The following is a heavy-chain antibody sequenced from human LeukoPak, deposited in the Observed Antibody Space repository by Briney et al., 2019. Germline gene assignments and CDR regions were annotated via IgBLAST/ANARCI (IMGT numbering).Heavy chain of an antibody. CDR2: IYSGGST. CDR3: TRGGGGSFPHY. D-gene: IGHD2-21*01. V-gene: IGHV3-53*01. CDR1: GFTVSSNF. Sequence: GGSLRLSCAASGFTVSSNFLSWVPQHPGKGLEWVSDIYSGGSTYYADSVKGRFTISRDNSKNTLYLQMNSLRAEDTAVYYCTRGGGGSFPHYWGQGTLVTVSS. J-gene: IGHJ4*02.